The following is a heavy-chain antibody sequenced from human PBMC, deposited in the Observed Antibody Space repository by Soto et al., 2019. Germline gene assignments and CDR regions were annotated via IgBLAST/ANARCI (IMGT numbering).Heavy chain of an antibody. CDR3: ARGVGSGYFLFYYYGMDV. J-gene: IGHJ6*02. Sequence: ASVKVSCKASGYTFTGYYMHWVRQAPGQGLEWMGWINPNSGGTNYAQKFQGRVTMTRDTSISTAYMELRRLRSDDTAVYYCARGVGSGYFLFYYYGMDVWGQGTTVTVSS. CDR2: INPNSGGT. V-gene: IGHV1-2*02. CDR1: GYTFTGYY. D-gene: IGHD3-22*01.